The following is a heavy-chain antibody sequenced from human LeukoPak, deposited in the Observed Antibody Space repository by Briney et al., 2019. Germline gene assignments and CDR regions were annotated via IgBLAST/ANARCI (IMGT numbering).Heavy chain of an antibody. CDR2: ISAYNGNT. J-gene: IGHJ6*03. CDR1: DYTFTSFG. D-gene: IGHD4-11*01. CDR3: ARDLKTTVDYYYYYYMDV. Sequence: ASGNVASKASDYTFTSFGISWVRQAAGQGLEWMGWISAYNGNTNYAQKLQGRVTMTTDTSTSTAYMELRSLRSDDTAVYYCARDLKTTVDYYYYYYMDVWGKGTTVTVSS. V-gene: IGHV1-18*01.